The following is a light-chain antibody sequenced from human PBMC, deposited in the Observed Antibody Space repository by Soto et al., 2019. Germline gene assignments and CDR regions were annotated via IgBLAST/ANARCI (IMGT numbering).Light chain of an antibody. Sequence: EIVLTQSPGTLSLSPGERATFSWGASQSVSSSYIAWYQQKRGQAPRRLIYDASNRATGIPARFSGSGSGTEFTLTISSLQYEDFAVYYCHHYHNWPMTFGQGTRLEIK. CDR2: DAS. CDR3: HHYHNWPMT. V-gene: IGKV3D-15*01. J-gene: IGKJ5*01. CDR1: QSVSSSY.